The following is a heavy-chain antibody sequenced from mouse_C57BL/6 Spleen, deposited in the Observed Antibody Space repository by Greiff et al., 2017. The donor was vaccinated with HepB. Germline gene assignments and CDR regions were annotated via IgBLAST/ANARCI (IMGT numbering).Heavy chain of an antibody. D-gene: IGHD4-1*01. CDR2: IDPSDSET. Sequence: VQLQQPGAELVRPGSSVKLSCKASGYTFTSYWMHWVKQRPIQGLEWIGNIDPSDSETHYNQKFKDKATLTVDKSSSTAYMQLSSLTSEDSAVSYCARTGRGYFDYWGQGTTLTVSS. CDR3: ARTGRGYFDY. CDR1: GYTFTSYW. V-gene: IGHV1-52*01. J-gene: IGHJ2*01.